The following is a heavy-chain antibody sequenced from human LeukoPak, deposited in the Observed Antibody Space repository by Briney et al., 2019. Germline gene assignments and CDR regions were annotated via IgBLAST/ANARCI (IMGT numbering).Heavy chain of an antibody. J-gene: IGHJ6*02. V-gene: IGHV3-30*04. CDR2: ISYDGSNK. CDR1: GFTFSSYA. CDR3: ARVTPPPGIYYYYGMDV. Sequence: GRSLRLSCAASGFTFSSYAMHWVRQAPGKGLEWVAVISYDGSNKYYADSVKGRFTISRDNSKNTLYLQMNSLRAEDTAVYYCARVTPPPGIYYYYGMDVWGQGTTVTVSS. D-gene: IGHD3-10*01.